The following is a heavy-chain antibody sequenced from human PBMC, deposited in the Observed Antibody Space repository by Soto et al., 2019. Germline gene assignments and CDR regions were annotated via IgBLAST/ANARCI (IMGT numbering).Heavy chain of an antibody. CDR2: ISYGGST. CDR3: ARDQTGSPNFDRAFDV. V-gene: IGHV4-59*01. CDR1: GGSISSYY. D-gene: IGHD3-9*01. Sequence: PWETLSLTGTVSGGSISSYYWSWIRQPPGKGLEWIGYISYGGSTDYNPSLKSRVTMSVDTSNNQFSLKLSSVTAADTAVYYCARDQTGSPNFDRAFDVWGQGTMVTVSS. J-gene: IGHJ3*01.